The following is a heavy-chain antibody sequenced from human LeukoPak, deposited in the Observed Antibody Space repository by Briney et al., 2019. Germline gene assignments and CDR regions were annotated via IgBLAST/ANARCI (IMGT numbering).Heavy chain of an antibody. D-gene: IGHD2-21*02. J-gene: IGHJ5*02. V-gene: IGHV4-34*01. CDR3: ARHNGDFDP. Sequence: KPSETLSLTCAVSGGSISSGGYYWSWIRQPPGKGLEWIGEINHSGSTNYNPSLKSRVTISVDTSKNQFSLKLSSVTAADTAVYYCARHNGDFDPWGQGTLVTVSS. CDR1: GGSISSGGYY. CDR2: INHSGST.